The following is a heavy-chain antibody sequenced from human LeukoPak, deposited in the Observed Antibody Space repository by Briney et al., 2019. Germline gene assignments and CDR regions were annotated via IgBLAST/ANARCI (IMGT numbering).Heavy chain of an antibody. D-gene: IGHD5-12*01. V-gene: IGHV3-23*01. CDR2: ISGSGGST. J-gene: IGHJ4*02. CDR3: AKGFLGTWLFSY. Sequence: GGSLRLSCAASGFTFSSYAMSWVRQAPGKGLEWVSAISGSGGSTYHADSVKGRFTISRDDSKNTLYLQMNSLRAEDTAVYYCAKGFLGTWLFSYWGQGTLVTVSS. CDR1: GFTFSSYA.